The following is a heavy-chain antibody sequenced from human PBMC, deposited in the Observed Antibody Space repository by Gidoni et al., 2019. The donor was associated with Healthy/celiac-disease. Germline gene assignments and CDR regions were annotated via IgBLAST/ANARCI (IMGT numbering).Heavy chain of an antibody. V-gene: IGHV3-21*01. CDR1: GFTLSSYS. CDR3: ARYSSMVRGEYYGMDV. Sequence: DVQLVESGGGLVKPGGSLRLSCPASGFTLSSYSMNWVRQALGKGLEWVSSISSSSSYIYYADSVKGRFTISRDNAKNTLYLQMNSLRAEDTAVYYCARYSSMVRGEYYGMDVWGQGTTVTVSS. J-gene: IGHJ6*02. D-gene: IGHD3-10*01. CDR2: ISSSSSYI.